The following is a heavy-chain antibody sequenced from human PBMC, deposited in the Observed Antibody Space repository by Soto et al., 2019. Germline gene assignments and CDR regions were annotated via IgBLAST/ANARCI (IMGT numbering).Heavy chain of an antibody. CDR1: GFTFSSYW. CDR2: IKQDGSEK. V-gene: IGHV3-7*01. J-gene: IGHJ2*01. Sequence: ESGGGLVQPGGSLRLSCAASGFTFSSYWMSWVRQAPGKGLEWVANIKQDGSEKYYVDSVKGRFTISRDNAKNSLYLQMNSLRAEDTAVYYCARERPTPDWYFDLWGRGTLVTVSS. CDR3: ARERPTPDWYFDL.